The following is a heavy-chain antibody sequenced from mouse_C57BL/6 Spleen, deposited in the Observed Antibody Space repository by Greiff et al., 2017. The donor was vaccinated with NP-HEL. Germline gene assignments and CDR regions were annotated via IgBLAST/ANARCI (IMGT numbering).Heavy chain of an antibody. Sequence: EVQLQQSGPELVKPGDSVKISCKASGYSFTGYFMNWVMQSHGKSLEWIGRINPYNGDTFYNQKFKGKATLTVDKSSSTAHMELRSLTSEDSAVYYCARSHITTPFDYWGQGTTLTVSS. V-gene: IGHV1-20*01. CDR1: GYSFTGYF. J-gene: IGHJ2*01. CDR3: ARSHITTPFDY. CDR2: INPYNGDT. D-gene: IGHD1-1*01.